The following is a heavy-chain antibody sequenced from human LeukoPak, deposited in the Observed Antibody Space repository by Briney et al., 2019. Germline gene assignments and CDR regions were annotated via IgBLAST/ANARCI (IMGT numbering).Heavy chain of an antibody. J-gene: IGHJ6*03. CDR3: AGYRYCSGGSCSLGGYYYYYMDV. V-gene: IGHV4-39*07. CDR2: IYYSGST. D-gene: IGHD2-15*01. Sequence: SETLSLTCTVSGGSISSSSYYWGWIRQPPGKGLEWIGSIYYSGSTNYNPSLKSRVTISVDTSKNQFSLKLSSVTAADTAVYYCAGYRYCSGGSCSLGGYYYYYMDVWGKGTTVTISS. CDR1: GGSISSSSYY.